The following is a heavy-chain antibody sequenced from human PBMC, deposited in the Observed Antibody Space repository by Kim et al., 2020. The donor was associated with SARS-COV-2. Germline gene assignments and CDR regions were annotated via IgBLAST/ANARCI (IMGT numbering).Heavy chain of an antibody. Sequence: SVKVSCKASGGTFSSYAISWVRQAPGQGLEWMGGIIPIFGTANYAQKFQGRVTITADESTSTAYMELSSLRSEDTAVYYCARVLKYQLLSNYYFDYWGQGTLVTVSS. CDR1: GGTFSSYA. V-gene: IGHV1-69*13. CDR3: ARVLKYQLLSNYYFDY. CDR2: IIPIFGTA. D-gene: IGHD2-2*01. J-gene: IGHJ4*02.